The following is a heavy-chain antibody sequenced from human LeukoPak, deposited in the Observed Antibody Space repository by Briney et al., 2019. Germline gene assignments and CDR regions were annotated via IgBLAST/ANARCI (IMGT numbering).Heavy chain of an antibody. CDR2: IYYTGST. CDR3: ARDRPGGSSLDY. Sequence: PSETLSLTCTVSGGSINNYYWSWIRQPPGKGLEWIGFIYYTGSTNYNPSLKSRVAISVDTSNNQFSLRLSSVTAADTAVYYCARDRPGGSSLDYWGQGTLVTVSS. CDR1: GGSINNYY. J-gene: IGHJ4*02. D-gene: IGHD6-13*01. V-gene: IGHV4-59*01.